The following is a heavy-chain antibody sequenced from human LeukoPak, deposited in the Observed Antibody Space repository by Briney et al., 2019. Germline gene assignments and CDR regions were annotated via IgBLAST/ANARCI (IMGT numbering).Heavy chain of an antibody. D-gene: IGHD3-10*01. J-gene: IGHJ3*02. Sequence: GGSPRLSCAASGFTFSGSAMHWVRQASGKGLEWVGRIRSKANSYATAYGVSVKGRFTISRDDSKNTAYLQMNSLRTEDTAVYYCSTYYGDDAFDIWGQGTMVTVSS. CDR3: STYYGDDAFDI. CDR1: GFTFSGSA. V-gene: IGHV3-73*01. CDR2: IRSKANSYAT.